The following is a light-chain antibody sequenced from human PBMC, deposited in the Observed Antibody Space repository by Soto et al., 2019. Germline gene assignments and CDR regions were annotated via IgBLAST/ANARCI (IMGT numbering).Light chain of an antibody. CDR3: QQCGSSPWT. CDR2: GAS. J-gene: IGKJ1*01. Sequence: EIVMTQSPATLSVSPGEKATLSCRASQSVSNNLAWFQQKPGQVPRLLIYGASNRATGVSARFSGSGSGTDFTLTISRLEPEDFAVYYCQQCGSSPWTFGQGTKVDIK. CDR1: QSVSNN. V-gene: IGKV3-20*01.